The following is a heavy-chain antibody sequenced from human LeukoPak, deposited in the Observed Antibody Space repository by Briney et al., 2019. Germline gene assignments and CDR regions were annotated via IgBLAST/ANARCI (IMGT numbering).Heavy chain of an antibody. CDR3: ARENPVSVDY. Sequence: GGSLRLSCAASRFTFSSYSMNWVRPAPGKGLEWVSYISSSSSTIYYADSVKGRFTISRDNAKNSLYLQMNSLRAEDTAVYYCARENPVSVDYWGQGTLVTVSS. CDR1: RFTFSSYS. CDR2: ISSSSSTI. V-gene: IGHV3-48*01. D-gene: IGHD3-16*02. J-gene: IGHJ4*02.